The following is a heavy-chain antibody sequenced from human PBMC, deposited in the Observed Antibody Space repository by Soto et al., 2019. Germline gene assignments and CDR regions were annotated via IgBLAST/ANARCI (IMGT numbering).Heavy chain of an antibody. CDR2: IYIGGST. V-gene: IGHV3-66*01. CDR3: ARDSVSVAIHAFES. CDR1: GFTVSSNY. Sequence: GGSLRLSCAASGFTVSSNYMSWVRQPPGKGLEWGSVIYIGGSTYYADSVKGRFTISRDNSKNTLYLQMNSLRAEDTAVYYCARDSVSVAIHAFESWGYGTMVTVSS. D-gene: IGHD1-20*01. J-gene: IGHJ3*02.